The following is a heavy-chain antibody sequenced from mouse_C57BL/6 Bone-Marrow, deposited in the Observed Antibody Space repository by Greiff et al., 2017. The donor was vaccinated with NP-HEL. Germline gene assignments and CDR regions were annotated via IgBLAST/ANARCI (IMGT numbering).Heavy chain of an antibody. CDR1: GYTFTDYN. CDR2: INPNNGGT. CDR3: ARNDYERYFDV. D-gene: IGHD2-4*01. V-gene: IGHV1-18*01. J-gene: IGHJ1*03. Sequence: EVKLEESGPELVKPGASVKIPCKASGYTFTDYNMDWVKQSHGKSLEWIGDINPNNGGTIYNQKFKGKATLTVDKSSSTAYMELRSLTSEDTAVYYCARNDYERYFDVWGTGTTVTVSS.